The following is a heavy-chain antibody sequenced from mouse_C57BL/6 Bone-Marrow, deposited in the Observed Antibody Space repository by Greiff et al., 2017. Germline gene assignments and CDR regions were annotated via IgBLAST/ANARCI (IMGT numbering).Heavy chain of an antibody. CDR3: AIFGPSYLPYFDY. J-gene: IGHJ2*01. CDR2: IHPSDSDT. Sequence: VKLQQPGAELVKPGASVKVSCKASGYTFTSYWMHWVKQRPGQGLEWIGRIHPSDSDTNYNQKFKGKATLTVDKSSSTAYMQLSSLTSEDSAVYYCAIFGPSYLPYFDYWGQGTTLTVSS. D-gene: IGHD2-10*01. CDR1: GYTFTSYW. V-gene: IGHV1-74*01.